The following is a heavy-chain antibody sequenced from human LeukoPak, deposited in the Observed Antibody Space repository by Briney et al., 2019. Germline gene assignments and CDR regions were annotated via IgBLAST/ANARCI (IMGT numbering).Heavy chain of an antibody. CDR3: ARGDYGDYGYYYYGMDV. CDR2: ISSSSSTI. V-gene: IGHV3-48*02. D-gene: IGHD4-17*01. CDR1: GFTFSSYS. Sequence: GGSLRLSCAASGFTFSSYSMNWVRQAPGKGLEWVSYISSSSSTIYYADSVKGRFTISRDNAKNSLYLQMNSLRDGDTAVYYCARGDYGDYGYYYYGMDVWGQGTTVTVSS. J-gene: IGHJ6*02.